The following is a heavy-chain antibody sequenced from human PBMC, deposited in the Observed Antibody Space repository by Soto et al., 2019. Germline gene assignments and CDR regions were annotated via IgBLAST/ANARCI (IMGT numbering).Heavy chain of an antibody. CDR1: GGSINSGGYS. CDR2: IYHSGST. D-gene: IGHD1-1*01. V-gene: IGHV4-30-2*01. J-gene: IGHJ5*02. Sequence: QLQLQESGSGLVKPSQTLALTCAVSGGSINSGGYSWSWIRQPPGKGLEWIGDIYHSGSTYYNPSPKTRVTVSIVRSKYHFSLRLGPVTAADTAVFYCDRAGGFNDEFSVNRFDPWGQGTLVIVSS. CDR3: DRAGGFNDEFSVNRFDP.